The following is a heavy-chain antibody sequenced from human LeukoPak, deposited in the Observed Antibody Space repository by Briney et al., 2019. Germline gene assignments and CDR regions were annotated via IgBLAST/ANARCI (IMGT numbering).Heavy chain of an antibody. CDR3: ARSARSWFDP. CDR2: IYYSGST. V-gene: IGHV4-59*11. CDR1: SGSISSHY. Sequence: SETLSLTCTVSSGSISSHYWSWIRQPPGKGLEWIGYIYYSGSTNYNPSLKSRVTISVDTSKNQFSLKLSSVTAADTAVYYCARSARSWFDPWGQGTLVTVSS. J-gene: IGHJ5*02.